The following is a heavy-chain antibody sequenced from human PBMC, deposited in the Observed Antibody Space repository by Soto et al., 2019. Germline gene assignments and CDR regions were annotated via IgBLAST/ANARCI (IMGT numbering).Heavy chain of an antibody. CDR1: GGSISSGGYY. CDR2: SYYSGST. J-gene: IGHJ4*02. Sequence: QVQLQESGPGLVEPSQTLSLTCTVSGGSISSGGYYCSWIRQHPGKGLEWIGYSYYSGSTYYNPSLKSRVTISVDTSKTQFSLKLSSVNAADTAVYYCAKSGYSYGTKPLIYWGQGTLVTVSS. CDR3: AKSGYSYGTKPLIY. V-gene: IGHV4-31*03. D-gene: IGHD5-18*01.